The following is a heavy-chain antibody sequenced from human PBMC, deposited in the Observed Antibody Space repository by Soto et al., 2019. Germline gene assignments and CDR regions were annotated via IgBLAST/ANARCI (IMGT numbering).Heavy chain of an antibody. V-gene: IGHV4-38-2*01. CDR3: AAYDFSGAAAFDI. CDR2: MYHSGGN. Sequence: SETLSLTCVVSGHSINSAYYWGWIRQPPGKGLEWIGSMYHSGGNFYNPSLQSRVSMSMVTSKNQFSLKLRSATAADTAVYYCAAYDFSGAAAFDIWGRGTRVTVSS. D-gene: IGHD3-16*01. J-gene: IGHJ3*02. CDR1: GHSINSAYY.